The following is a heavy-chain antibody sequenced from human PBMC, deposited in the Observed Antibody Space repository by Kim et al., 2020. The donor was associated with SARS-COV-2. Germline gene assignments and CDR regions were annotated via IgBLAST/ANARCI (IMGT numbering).Heavy chain of an antibody. D-gene: IGHD3-3*01. V-gene: IGHV5-10-1*01. Sequence: SPSFQGHVTISADKSISTAYLQWSSLKASDTAMYYCARRKKNTNFGGYGYWGQGTLVTVSS. J-gene: IGHJ4*02. CDR3: ARRKKNTNFGGYGY.